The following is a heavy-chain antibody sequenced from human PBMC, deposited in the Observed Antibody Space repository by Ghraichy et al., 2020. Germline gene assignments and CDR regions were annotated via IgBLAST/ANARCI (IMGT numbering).Heavy chain of an antibody. CDR1: GYSFTSYW. CDR2: IYPGDSDT. J-gene: IGHJ6*03. CDR3: ARRVETARPPYYYYYYMDV. Sequence: GESLNISCKGSGYSFTSYWIGWVRQMPGKGLEWMGIIYPGDSDTRYSPSFQGQVTISADKSISTAYLQWSSLKASDTAMYYCARRVETARPPYYYYYYMDVWGKGTTVTVSS. V-gene: IGHV5-51*01. D-gene: IGHD2-21*02.